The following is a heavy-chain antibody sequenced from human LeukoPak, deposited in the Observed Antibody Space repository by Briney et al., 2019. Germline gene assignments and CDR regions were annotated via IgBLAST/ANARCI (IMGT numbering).Heavy chain of an antibody. J-gene: IGHJ4*02. Sequence: APVKVSCKGSGYTFTGYYIHWMRQAPGQGLEWMGWINCNSGGTNYAQKFQGRVTMTRDTSISTAYMELNRLRSDDTAVYYCAIVIVPADWGQGTLVTVSS. V-gene: IGHV1-2*02. CDR2: INCNSGGT. CDR1: GYTFTGYY. D-gene: IGHD2-2*01. CDR3: AIVIVPAD.